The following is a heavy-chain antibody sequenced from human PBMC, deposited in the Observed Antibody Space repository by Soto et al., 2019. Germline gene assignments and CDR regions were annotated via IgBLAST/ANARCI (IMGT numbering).Heavy chain of an antibody. CDR3: ARAADYPDHGFDY. V-gene: IGHV3-33*01. CDR2: ILNDASGH. CDR1: GFTFSRHG. Sequence: QVQLVESGGGVVQPGTSLRLSCAASGFTFSRHGMHWVRQTPGKGLEWLAVILNDASGHWYADSVKGRFTISRDNFETTLSLPMHGLRLDATSMYYCARAADYPDHGFDYWGQGTLVTVSS. D-gene: IGHD4-17*01. J-gene: IGHJ4*02.